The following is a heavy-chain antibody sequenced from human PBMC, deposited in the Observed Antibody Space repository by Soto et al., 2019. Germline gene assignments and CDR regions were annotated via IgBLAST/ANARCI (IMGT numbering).Heavy chain of an antibody. CDR3: ARGIASGSSPRGRAFDI. CDR2: ISRSGSTI. J-gene: IGHJ3*02. Sequence: GGSLRLSCAASGFTFSDYYMSWIRQAPGKGLEWVSYISRSGSTIYYADSVKGRFTISRDNAKNSLYLQMNSLRAEDTAVYYCARGIASGSSPRGRAFDIWGQGTMVTVSS. D-gene: IGHD6-6*01. V-gene: IGHV3-11*01. CDR1: GFTFSDYY.